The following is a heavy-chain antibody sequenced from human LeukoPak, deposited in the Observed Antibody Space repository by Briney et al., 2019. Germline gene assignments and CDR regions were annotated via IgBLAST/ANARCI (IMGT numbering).Heavy chain of an antibody. D-gene: IGHD6-13*01. CDR2: INPNSGGT. V-gene: IGHV1-2*06. Sequence: GASVKVSCKASGYTFTGYYMHWVRQAPGQGLEWMGRINPNSGGTNYAQKFQGMVTMTRDTSISTAYMELSRLRSDDTAVYYCARDSKQQLVGGDYWGQGTLVTVSS. CDR1: GYTFTGYY. CDR3: ARDSKQQLVGGDY. J-gene: IGHJ4*02.